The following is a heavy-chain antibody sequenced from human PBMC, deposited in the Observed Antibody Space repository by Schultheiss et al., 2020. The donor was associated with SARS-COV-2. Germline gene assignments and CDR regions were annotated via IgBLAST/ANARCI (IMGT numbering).Heavy chain of an antibody. J-gene: IGHJ4*02. Sequence: GGSLRLSCAASGFAFSNSGMHWVRQAPGKGLEWVAVLSYDGSNKCCADSVKGRFTVSRDNANNSLYLQMHSLRAEDTAVYYCAKEERGLQLWDLDYWGQGALVTVSS. D-gene: IGHD5-18*01. CDR2: LSYDGSNK. CDR3: AKEERGLQLWDLDY. CDR1: GFAFSNSG. V-gene: IGHV3-33*03.